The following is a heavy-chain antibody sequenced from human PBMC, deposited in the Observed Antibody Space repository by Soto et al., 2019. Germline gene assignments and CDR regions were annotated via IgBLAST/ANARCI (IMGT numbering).Heavy chain of an antibody. D-gene: IGHD6-19*01. V-gene: IGHV3-48*01. CDR1: GFTFSSYS. CDR2: ISSSSSTI. CDR3: ARVLIAVAGTGWFDP. J-gene: IGHJ5*02. Sequence: HPGGSLRLSCAASGFTFSSYSMNWVRQAPGKGLEWVSYISSSSSTIYYADSVKGRFTISRDNAKNSLYLQMNSLRAEDTAVYYCARVLIAVAGTGWFDPWGQGTLVTVSS.